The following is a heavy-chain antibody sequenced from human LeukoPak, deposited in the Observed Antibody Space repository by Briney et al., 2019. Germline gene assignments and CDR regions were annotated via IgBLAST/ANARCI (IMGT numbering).Heavy chain of an antibody. CDR2: INPKSGGT. J-gene: IGHJ3*02. V-gene: IGHV1-2*02. Sequence: ASVKVSCKASGYTFTGYGINWVRQATGQGLEWMGWINPKSGGTNYAQKFQGRVTMTRDTSISTAYMDMSSLRSDDTAVYYCARNLWFGESSDAFDMWGQGTMVTVSS. CDR1: GYTFTGYG. CDR3: ARNLWFGESSDAFDM. D-gene: IGHD3-10*01.